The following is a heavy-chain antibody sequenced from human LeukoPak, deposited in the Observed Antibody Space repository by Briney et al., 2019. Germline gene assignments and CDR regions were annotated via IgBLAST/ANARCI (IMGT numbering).Heavy chain of an antibody. J-gene: IGHJ4*02. CDR2: IWYDGSNK. CDR1: GFTFSSYS. D-gene: IGHD3/OR15-3a*01. Sequence: PGGSLRLSCAASGFTFSSYSMNWVRQAPGKGLEWVAVIWYDGSNKYYADSVRGRFTISRDNSKNTLYLQMNSLRAEDTAVYYCARDVDRDYWGQGTLVTVSS. V-gene: IGHV3-33*08. CDR3: ARDVDRDY.